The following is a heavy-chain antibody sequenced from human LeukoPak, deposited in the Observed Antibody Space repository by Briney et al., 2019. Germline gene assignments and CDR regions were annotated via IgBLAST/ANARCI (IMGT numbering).Heavy chain of an antibody. J-gene: IGHJ4*02. V-gene: IGHV3-23*01. Sequence: GGSLRLSCAASGLSFSSYAMNWVHQAPGKGLEWVSAIPGSGDSTYSADSVKGRFIISRDNPRNTLYLQMNSLRAEDTAVYYCGKDVPYGGDYWGQGTLVTVSS. D-gene: IGHD3-10*01. CDR1: GLSFSSYA. CDR2: IPGSGDST. CDR3: GKDVPYGGDY.